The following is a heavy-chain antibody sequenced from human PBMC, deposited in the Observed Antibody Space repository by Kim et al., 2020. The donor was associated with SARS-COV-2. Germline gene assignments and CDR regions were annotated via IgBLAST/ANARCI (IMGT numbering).Heavy chain of an antibody. Sequence: ASVKVSCKASGYTFTSYDINWVRQATGQGLEWMGWMNPNSGNTGYAQKFQGRVTMTRNTSISTAYMELSSLRSEDTAVYYCARGDSSKLYYYYYMDVWGKGTTVTVSS. CDR2: MNPNSGNT. V-gene: IGHV1-8*01. D-gene: IGHD6-13*01. CDR3: ARGDSSKLYYYYYMDV. CDR1: GYTFTSYD. J-gene: IGHJ6*03.